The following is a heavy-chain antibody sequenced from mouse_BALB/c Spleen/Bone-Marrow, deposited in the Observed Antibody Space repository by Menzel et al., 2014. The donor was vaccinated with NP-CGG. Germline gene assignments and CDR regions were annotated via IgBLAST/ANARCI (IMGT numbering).Heavy chain of an antibody. CDR1: GYAFSSSW. J-gene: IGHJ2*01. CDR3: ARWGITSYYFDY. CDR2: IYPGDGDT. Sequence: VKLVESGPELMKPGASVKISCKASGYAFSSSWMNWVKQRPGQGLEWIGRIYPGDGDTNYDGKFKGKATLTADKSSGTAYMQLSSLTSVDSAVYFCARWGITSYYFDYWGQGTTLTVSS. D-gene: IGHD2-4*01. V-gene: IGHV1-82*01.